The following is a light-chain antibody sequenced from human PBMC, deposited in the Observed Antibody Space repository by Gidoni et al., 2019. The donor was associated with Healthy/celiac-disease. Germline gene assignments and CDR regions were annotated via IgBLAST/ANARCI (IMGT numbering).Light chain of an antibody. Sequence: DIVMTQSPLSLPVTPGEPASISCRSSQCLLHSNGYNYLDWYLQKPGQSPQLLIYLGSNRASGVPDRFIGSGSGTDFTLKLSRVEAEDVGVYCCMQALQTPLTFGGGTKVEIK. CDR1: QCLLHSNGYNY. CDR3: MQALQTPLT. V-gene: IGKV2-28*01. J-gene: IGKJ4*01. CDR2: LGS.